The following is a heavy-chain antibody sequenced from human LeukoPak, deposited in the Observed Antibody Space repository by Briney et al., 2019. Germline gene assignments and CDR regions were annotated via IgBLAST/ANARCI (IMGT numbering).Heavy chain of an antibody. V-gene: IGHV6-1*01. CDR1: GDSVSSNSAA. D-gene: IGHD7-27*01. CDR2: TYYRSKWYN. Sequence: SQTLSLTCAISGDSVSSNSAAWNWIRQSPSRGLEWLGRTYYRSKWYNDYAVSVKSRITINPDTSKNQFSLQLNTVTPEDTAVYYCARGPFNWGSETLLYYYGMDVWGQGTTVTVSS. CDR3: ARGPFNWGSETLLYYYGMDV. J-gene: IGHJ6*02.